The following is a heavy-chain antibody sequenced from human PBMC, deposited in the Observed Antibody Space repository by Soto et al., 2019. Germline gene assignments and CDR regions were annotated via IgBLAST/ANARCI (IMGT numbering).Heavy chain of an antibody. J-gene: IGHJ5*02. D-gene: IGHD2-15*01. CDR2: INPNSGGT. CDR1: GYTFTGYY. CDR3: ARDRGYCSGCSCSLHWFDP. V-gene: IGHV1-2*04. Sequence: QVQLVQSGAEVKKPGASVKVSCKASGYTFTGYYMHWVRQAPGQGLEWMGWINPNSGGTNYAQKFQGWVTMTRDTSISTAYMELSRLRSDDTAVYYCARDRGYCSGCSCSLHWFDPWGQGTLVTVSS.